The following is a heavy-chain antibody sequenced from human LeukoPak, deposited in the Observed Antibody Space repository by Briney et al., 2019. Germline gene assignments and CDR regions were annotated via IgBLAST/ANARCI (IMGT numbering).Heavy chain of an antibody. CDR1: GFTFDDYA. Sequence: PGGSLRLSCAASGFTFDDYAMHWVRQAPGKGLEWVSGISWNSGSIGYADSVKSRFTISRDNAKNSLYLQMNSLRAEDTALYYCAKDSYYYDSSGRFDYWGQGTLVTVSS. V-gene: IGHV3-9*01. CDR2: ISWNSGSI. J-gene: IGHJ4*02. CDR3: AKDSYYYDSSGRFDY. D-gene: IGHD3-22*01.